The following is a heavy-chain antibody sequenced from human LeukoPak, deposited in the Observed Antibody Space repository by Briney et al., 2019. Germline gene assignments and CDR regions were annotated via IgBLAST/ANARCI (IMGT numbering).Heavy chain of an antibody. V-gene: IGHV4-38-2*01. CDR1: GYSITTGRY. J-gene: IGHJ4*02. CDR2: IYHSGST. CDR3: ARSLSTAGIDY. Sequence: SETLSLTCAVSGYSITTGRYWGWIRQPPEKGLEWVGGIYHSGSTYYNSSLKSRVTISVDTSKNQFSLNLRSVTAADTAVYYCARSLSTAGIDYWGQGTQVTVSS. D-gene: IGHD2-2*01.